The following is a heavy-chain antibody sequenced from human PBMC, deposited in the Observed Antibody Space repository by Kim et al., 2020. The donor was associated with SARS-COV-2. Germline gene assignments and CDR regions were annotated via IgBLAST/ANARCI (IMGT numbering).Heavy chain of an antibody. CDR1: GGSISSYY. CDR3: AREEQLDYFDL. CDR2: IYYSGST. D-gene: IGHD6-13*01. Sequence: SETLSLTCTVSGGSISSYYWSWIRQPPGKGLEWIGYIYYSGSTNYNPSLKSRVTISVDTSKNQFSLKLSSVTAADTAVYYCAREEQLDYFDLWGRGTLVTVSS. V-gene: IGHV4-59*13. J-gene: IGHJ2*01.